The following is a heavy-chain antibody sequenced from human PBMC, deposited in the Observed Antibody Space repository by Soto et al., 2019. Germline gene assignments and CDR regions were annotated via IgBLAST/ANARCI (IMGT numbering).Heavy chain of an antibody. CDR3: ARDSLITMVRSNYYGMDV. CDR1: GGSISSGTDY. D-gene: IGHD3-10*01. CDR2: ISYSGST. J-gene: IGHJ6*02. V-gene: IGHV4-31*03. Sequence: QVQLQESGPGLVKPSQTLSLTCTVSGGSISSGTDYWSWIRQHPGKGLEWIGYISYSGSTYYNPSLTSRVTISVDTSKNQFSLKLSSVTAADTAVYYCARDSLITMVRSNYYGMDVWGQGTTVTVSS.